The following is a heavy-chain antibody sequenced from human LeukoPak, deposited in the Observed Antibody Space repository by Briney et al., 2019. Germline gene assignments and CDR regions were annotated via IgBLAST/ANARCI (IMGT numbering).Heavy chain of an antibody. CDR2: ISSSSSYI. J-gene: IGHJ4*02. D-gene: IGHD6-13*01. V-gene: IGHV3-21*01. Sequence: GGSLRLSCAASGFTFSSYSMNWVRQAPGKGLEWVSSISSSSSYIYYADSVKGRFTISRDNAKNSLYLQMNSLRAEDTAVSYCAPEKIIAAVIYWGQGTLVTVSS. CDR3: APEKIIAAVIY. CDR1: GFTFSSYS.